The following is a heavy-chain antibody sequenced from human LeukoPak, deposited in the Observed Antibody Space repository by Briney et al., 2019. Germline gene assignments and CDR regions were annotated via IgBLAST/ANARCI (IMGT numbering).Heavy chain of an antibody. D-gene: IGHD3-9*01. J-gene: IGHJ4*02. V-gene: IGHV1-8*01. Sequence: ASVKVSCKASGYTFTSYDINWVRQATGQGLEWMGWMNPNSGNTGYAQKFQGRVTMTRNTSISIAYMEVSSLSSEDTAVYYCARGTRGDILTGYSLGYWGQGTLVTVSS. CDR2: MNPNSGNT. CDR1: GYTFTSYD. CDR3: ARGTRGDILTGYSLGY.